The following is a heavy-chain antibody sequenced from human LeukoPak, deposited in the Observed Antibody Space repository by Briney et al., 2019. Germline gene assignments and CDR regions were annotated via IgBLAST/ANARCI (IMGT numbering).Heavy chain of an antibody. CDR1: GFTFSTYW. Sequence: PGGSLRLSCAASGFTFSTYWLHWVRQAPGKGLEWVAFIRYDGSNKYYADSVKGRFTISRDNSKNTLYLQMNSLRAEDTAVYYCAKDAQLLPDRQFDYWGQGTLVTVSS. CDR3: AKDAQLLPDRQFDY. J-gene: IGHJ4*02. V-gene: IGHV3-30*02. D-gene: IGHD2-2*01. CDR2: IRYDGSNK.